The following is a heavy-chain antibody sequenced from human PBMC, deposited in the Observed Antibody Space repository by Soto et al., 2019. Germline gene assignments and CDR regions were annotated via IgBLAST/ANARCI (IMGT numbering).Heavy chain of an antibody. J-gene: IGHJ6*02. CDR2: IWYDGSNK. CDR1: GFTFSSYG. Sequence: PGGSLRLSCAASGFTFSSYGMHWVRQAPGKGLEWVAVIWYDGSNKYYADSVKGRFTISRDNSKNTLYLQMNSLRAEDTAVYYCARAPGQDIVLVPAALLGYYYYYGMDVWGQGTTVTVSS. D-gene: IGHD2-2*01. CDR3: ARAPGQDIVLVPAALLGYYYYYGMDV. V-gene: IGHV3-33*01.